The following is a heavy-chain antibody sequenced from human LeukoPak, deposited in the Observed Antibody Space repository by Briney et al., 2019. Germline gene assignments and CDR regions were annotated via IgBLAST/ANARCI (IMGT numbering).Heavy chain of an antibody. CDR2: ISYDGSNK. D-gene: IGHD1-1*01. V-gene: IGHV3-30*18. CDR3: AKVYGNWYFDY. CDR1: GFTFSSYG. Sequence: SGRSLRLSCAASGFTFSSYGMHWVRQAPGKGLEWVAVISYDGSNKYYADSVKGRFTISRDNSKNTLYLQMNSLRGDDTAVYFCAKVYGNWYFDYWGQGTLVTVSS. J-gene: IGHJ4*02.